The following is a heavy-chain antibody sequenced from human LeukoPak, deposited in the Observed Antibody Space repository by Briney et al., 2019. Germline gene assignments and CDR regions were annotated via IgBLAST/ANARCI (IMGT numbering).Heavy chain of an antibody. CDR1: GFTFSSHG. CDR3: ARDVSYNSLDY. V-gene: IGHV3-33*01. Sequence: GRSLRLSCATSGFTFSSHGFYWVRQAPGKGLDWVAVIWYDGSKKYYADSVKGRSTISRDNSENTVYLEMNSLRAEDTAVYYCARDVSYNSLDYWGQGTLVTVSS. J-gene: IGHJ4*02. D-gene: IGHD6-13*01. CDR2: IWYDGSKK.